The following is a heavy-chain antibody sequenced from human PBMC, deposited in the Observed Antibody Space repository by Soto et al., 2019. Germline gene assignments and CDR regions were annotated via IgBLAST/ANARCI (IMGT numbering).Heavy chain of an antibody. CDR1: DGSISSSAYH. V-gene: IGHV4-39*01. CDR2: PYYSGST. CDR3: ARRREGFESNSISSYYFDY. Sequence: QLQLQESGPGLVMPSATLSLTCTVSDGSISSSAYHWGWIRQPPGKGLEWIGTPYYSGSTYYNPTLESRLTITVDASKNQLSLKLNSVTPADTAVYYCARRREGFESNSISSYYFDYWGQGTLVTVSS. J-gene: IGHJ4*02. D-gene: IGHD6-6*01.